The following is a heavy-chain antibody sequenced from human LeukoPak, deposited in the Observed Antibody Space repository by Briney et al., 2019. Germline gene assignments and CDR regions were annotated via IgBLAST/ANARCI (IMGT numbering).Heavy chain of an antibody. D-gene: IGHD6-19*01. CDR1: GYTFTTYE. J-gene: IGHJ3*02. Sequence: GASVKVSCKASGYTFTTYEIHWVRQATGQGLEWMGWMNPNSGNTGYAQKFHGRVIITRNPSINTAYMELSSLRSDDTAVYYCAAVAGLGNAFDIWGQGTMVTVSS. CDR3: AAVAGLGNAFDI. CDR2: MNPNSGNT. V-gene: IGHV1-8*01.